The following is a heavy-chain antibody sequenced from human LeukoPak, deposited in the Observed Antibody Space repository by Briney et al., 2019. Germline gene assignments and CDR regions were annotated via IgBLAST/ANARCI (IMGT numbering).Heavy chain of an antibody. CDR2: IYYSGST. V-gene: IGHV4-61*08. D-gene: IGHD3-3*01. J-gene: IGHJ5*02. Sequence: SETLSLTCTVSGGSISSGGYYWSWIRQPPGKGLEWIGYIYYSGSTNYNPSLKSRVTISVDTSKNQFSLKLSSVTAADTAVYYCARDRGFWSGYYRNWFDPWGQGTLVTVSS. CDR3: ARDRGFWSGYYRNWFDP. CDR1: GGSISSGGYY.